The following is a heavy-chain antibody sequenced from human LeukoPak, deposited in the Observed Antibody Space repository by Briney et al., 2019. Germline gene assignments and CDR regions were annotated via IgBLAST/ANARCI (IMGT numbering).Heavy chain of an antibody. V-gene: IGHV3-21*04. J-gene: IGHJ2*01. CDR2: ISSSSSYI. CDR3: AKDLGDSWYFDL. CDR1: GFTFSSYS. Sequence: GGSLRLSCAAPGFTFSSYSMNWVRQAPGKGLEWVSSISSSSSYIYYADSVKGRFTISRDNAKNSLYLQMNSLRAEDTAVYYCAKDLGDSWYFDLWGRGTLVTVSS. D-gene: IGHD3-10*01.